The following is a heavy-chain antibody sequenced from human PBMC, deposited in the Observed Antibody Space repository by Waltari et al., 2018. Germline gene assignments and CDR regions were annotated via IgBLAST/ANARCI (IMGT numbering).Heavy chain of an antibody. CDR3: AREKAAGPFDD. V-gene: IGHV3-72*01. CDR2: SRNKANRNTT. Sequence: EVQLAEAGGGLVQPGGSLRLSCVVSGFIFSDHYMDWVRQAPGKGLEWVGRSRNKANRNTTEYAASVKGRFTISRYESKNLMYLQMNSLQKEDTAVYYCAREKAAGPFDDWGQGTLVTVSS. J-gene: IGHJ4*02. CDR1: GFIFSDHY. D-gene: IGHD2-15*01.